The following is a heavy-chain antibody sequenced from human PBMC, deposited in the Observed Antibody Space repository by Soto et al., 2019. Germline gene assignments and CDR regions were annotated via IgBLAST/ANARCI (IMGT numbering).Heavy chain of an antibody. J-gene: IGHJ4*02. V-gene: IGHV3-21*01. Sequence: PSETLRLSCAASGFTFSSYSMNWVRQAPGKGLEWVSSISSSSSYIYYADSVKGRFTISRDNAKNSLYLQMNSLRAEDTAVHYCARVQYSSSYYWGQGTLVTVSS. CDR1: GFTFSSYS. CDR2: ISSSSSYI. CDR3: ARVQYSSSYY. D-gene: IGHD6-6*01.